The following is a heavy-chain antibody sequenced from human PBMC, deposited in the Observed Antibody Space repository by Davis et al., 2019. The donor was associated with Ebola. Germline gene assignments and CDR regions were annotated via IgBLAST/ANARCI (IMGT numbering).Heavy chain of an antibody. J-gene: IGHJ4*02. D-gene: IGHD1-1*01. V-gene: IGHV3-21*01. CDR3: ARDNRPRTTLTYFDY. Sequence: GGSLRLSCAASGFTFSSYSMDWVRQALGKGLEWVSAISSTSRYIYYADSVKGRFTISRHNAENAVYLHMNSLKAEDTAIYYCARDNRPRTTLTYFDYWGQGILVTVSS. CDR1: GFTFSSYS. CDR2: ISSTSRYI.